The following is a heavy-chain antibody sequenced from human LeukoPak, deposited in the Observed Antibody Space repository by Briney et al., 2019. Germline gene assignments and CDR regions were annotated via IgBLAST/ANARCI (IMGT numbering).Heavy chain of an antibody. V-gene: IGHV1-69*06. CDR3: ARSSVVAAAGPYYFDY. CDR1: GGTVSSYA. CDR2: IIPIFGTA. Sequence: SVKVSCKASGGTVSSYAISWVRQAPGQGLEWRGGIIPIFGTANYAQKFQGRVTITADKSTSTAYMELSSLRSEDTAVYYCARSSVVAAAGPYYFDYWGQGTLVTVSS. D-gene: IGHD6-13*01. J-gene: IGHJ4*02.